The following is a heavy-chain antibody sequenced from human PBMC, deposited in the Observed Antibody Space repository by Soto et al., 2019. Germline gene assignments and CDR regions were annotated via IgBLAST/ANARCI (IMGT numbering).Heavy chain of an antibody. CDR3: ARDPWPYSGSYYSFDY. CDR2: IYTSGST. Sequence: SETLSLTCTVSGGSISSYYWSWIRQPAGKGLEWIGRIYTSGSTNYNPSLKSRVTMSVDTSKNQFSLKLSSVTAADTAVYYCARDPWPYSGSYYSFDYWGQGTLVTVSS. V-gene: IGHV4-4*07. J-gene: IGHJ4*02. CDR1: GGSISSYY. D-gene: IGHD1-26*01.